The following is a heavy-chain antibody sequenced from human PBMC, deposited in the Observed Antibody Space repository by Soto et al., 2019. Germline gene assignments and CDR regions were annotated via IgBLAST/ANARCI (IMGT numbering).Heavy chain of an antibody. V-gene: IGHV1-46*03. CDR2: INPSGGST. CDR1: GYTFTSYY. CDR3: ARDIVVVPAAHYYFDY. Sequence: ASVKVSCKSSGYTFTSYYMHRVRQAPGQGLEWMGIINPSGGSTSYAQKFQGRVTMTRDTSTSTVYMELSSLRSEDTAVYYCARDIVVVPAAHYYFDYWGQGTLVTVSS. D-gene: IGHD2-2*01. J-gene: IGHJ4*02.